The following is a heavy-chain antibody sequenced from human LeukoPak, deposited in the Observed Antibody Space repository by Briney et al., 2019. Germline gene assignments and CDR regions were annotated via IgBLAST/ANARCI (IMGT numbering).Heavy chain of an antibody. CDR2: INPNSGGT. J-gene: IGHJ4*02. V-gene: IGHV1-2*02. CDR3: ARGPNYYDSSGYHTASDY. CDR1: GYTFTGYY. D-gene: IGHD3-22*01. Sequence: ASVTVSCKASGYTFTGYYMHWVRQAPGQGLEWMGWINPNSGGTNYAQKFQGRVTMTRDTSISTAYMELSRLRSDDTAVYYCARGPNYYDSSGYHTASDYWGQGTLVTVSS.